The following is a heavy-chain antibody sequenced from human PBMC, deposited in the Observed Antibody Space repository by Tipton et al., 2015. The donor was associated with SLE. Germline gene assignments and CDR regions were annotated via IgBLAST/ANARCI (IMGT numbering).Heavy chain of an antibody. CDR1: GYSISSGYY. CDR3: ARQAAGAFDI. V-gene: IGHV4-38-2*01. D-gene: IGHD6-13*01. J-gene: IGHJ3*02. Sequence: LRLSCAVSGYSISSGYYWGWIRQPPGKGLEWIGSIYYSGSTYYNPSLKSRVTISVDTSKNQFSLKLSSVTAADTAVYYCARQAAGAFDIWGQGTMVTVSS. CDR2: IYYSGST.